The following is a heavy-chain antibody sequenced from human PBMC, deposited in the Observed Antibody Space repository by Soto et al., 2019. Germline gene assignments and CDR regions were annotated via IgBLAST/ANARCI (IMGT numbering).Heavy chain of an antibody. D-gene: IGHD6-6*01. CDR2: INHSGRT. Sequence: SETLSLTCAVYGGSFSGYYWSWIRQPPGKGLEWIGEINHSGRTNYNPSLKSRVTISVDTSKNQFSLKLSSVTAADEAVYYCAGGPEQLVMFPYYWGQGTLVTVSA. V-gene: IGHV4-34*01. CDR1: GGSFSGYY. J-gene: IGHJ4*02. CDR3: AGGPEQLVMFPYY.